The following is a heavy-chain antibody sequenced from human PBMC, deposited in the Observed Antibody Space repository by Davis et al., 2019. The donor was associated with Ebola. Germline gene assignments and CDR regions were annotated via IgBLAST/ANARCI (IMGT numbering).Heavy chain of an antibody. Sequence: ASVKVSCTASGYTFTSYYMHWVRQAPGQGLEWMGIINPSGGSTSYAQKFQGRVTMTRDTSTSTVYMELSSLRSEDTAVYYCAREVVVVVAANSQYYYGMDVWGKGTTVTVSS. V-gene: IGHV1-46*01. CDR3: AREVVVVVAANSQYYYGMDV. CDR2: INPSGGST. J-gene: IGHJ6*04. D-gene: IGHD2-15*01. CDR1: GYTFTSYY.